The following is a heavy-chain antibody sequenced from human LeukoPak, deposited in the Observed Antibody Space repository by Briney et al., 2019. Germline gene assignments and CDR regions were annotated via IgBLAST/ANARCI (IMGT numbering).Heavy chain of an antibody. J-gene: IGHJ4*02. V-gene: IGHV3-74*01. CDR1: GFPFSSYW. CDR3: SRSQFDF. Sequence: GGSLRLSRATSGFPFSSYWMLWVRQAPGKGLEWVSRINGDGSTTTYADSVKGRFTISRDNTENILYLQMDSLRAEDTAIYYCSRSQFDFWGQGVLVTVSS. CDR2: INGDGSTT.